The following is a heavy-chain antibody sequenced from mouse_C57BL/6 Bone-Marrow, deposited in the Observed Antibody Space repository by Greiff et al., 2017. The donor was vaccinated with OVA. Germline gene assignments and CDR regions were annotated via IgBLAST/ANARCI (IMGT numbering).Heavy chain of an antibody. CDR3: ARAGRPITTVVPYRYFDV. D-gene: IGHD1-1*01. J-gene: IGHJ1*03. Sequence: QVQLQQSGPELVKPGASVKISCKASGYAFSSSWMNWVKQRPGKGLEWIGRIYPGDGDTNYNGKFQGKATLTADKSSSTAYMQLSSLTAEDSAVYDCARAGRPITTVVPYRYFDVWGTGTTVTVSS. CDR2: IYPGDGDT. V-gene: IGHV1-82*01. CDR1: GYAFSSSW.